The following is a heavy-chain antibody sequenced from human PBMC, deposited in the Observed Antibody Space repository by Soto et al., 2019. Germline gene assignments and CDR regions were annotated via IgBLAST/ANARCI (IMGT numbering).Heavy chain of an antibody. CDR3: AKDISGYSYGPDYYGMDV. CDR1: GFTFDDYT. CDR2: ISWDGGST. J-gene: IGHJ6*02. V-gene: IGHV3-43*01. D-gene: IGHD5-18*01. Sequence: EVQLVESGGVVVQPGGSLRLSCAASGFTFDDYTMHWVRQAPGKGLEWVSLISWDGGSTYYADSVKGRFTISRDNSKNSLYLQMNSLRTEDTALYHCAKDISGYSYGPDYYGMDVWGQGTTVTVSS.